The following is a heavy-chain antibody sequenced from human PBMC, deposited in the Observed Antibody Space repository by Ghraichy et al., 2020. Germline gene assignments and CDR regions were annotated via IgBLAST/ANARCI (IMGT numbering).Heavy chain of an antibody. CDR1: GFTFSNVW. J-gene: IGHJ3*02. CDR3: ATDQVDILADYYSAFDI. CDR2: IRSKSAGGTS. D-gene: IGHD3-9*01. V-gene: IGHV3-15*01. Sequence: GESLNISCVASGFTFSNVWISWVRQIPGKGLEWVSRIRSKSAGGTSEYAASVKGRFTISRDDSRSTLYLQMNGLQIEDTAVYYCATDQVDILADYYSAFDIWGQGTKVTVSS.